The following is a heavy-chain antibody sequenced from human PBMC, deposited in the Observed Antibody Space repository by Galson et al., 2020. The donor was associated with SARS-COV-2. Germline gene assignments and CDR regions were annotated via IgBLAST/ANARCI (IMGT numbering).Heavy chain of an antibody. CDR3: ARGVTIVGVFTGGFDY. V-gene: IGHV4-31*01. D-gene: IGHD3-3*01. Sequence: TLSLTCPVPGGSIRSGRYYWSWTRQHPGTGLEWIGYIYYSGSTYYNPSLKSLVTISVDTSKNQFSLKLSSVTAADTAVYYCARGVTIVGVFTGGFDYWSQGTLVTVSS. CDR2: IYYSGST. J-gene: IGHJ4*02. CDR1: GGSIRSGRYY.